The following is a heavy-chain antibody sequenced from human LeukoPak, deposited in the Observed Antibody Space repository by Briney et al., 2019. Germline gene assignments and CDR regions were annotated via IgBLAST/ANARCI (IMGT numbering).Heavy chain of an antibody. V-gene: IGHV4-39*07. Sequence: SETLSLTCTVSGGSISSSSYYWGWIRQPPGKGLEWIGSIYYSGSTYYNPSLKSRVTISVDTSKNQFSLKLSSVTAADTAVYYCARWAPSGDRDYYYYYMDIWGKGTTVTVSS. CDR2: IYYSGST. J-gene: IGHJ6*03. CDR1: GGSISSSSYY. D-gene: IGHD2-21*02. CDR3: ARWAPSGDRDYYYYYMDI.